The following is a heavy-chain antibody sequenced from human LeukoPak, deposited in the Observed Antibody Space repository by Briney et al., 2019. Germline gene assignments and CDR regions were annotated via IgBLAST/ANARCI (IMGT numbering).Heavy chain of an antibody. J-gene: IGHJ4*02. V-gene: IGHV1-18*01. D-gene: IGHD4-23*01. CDR2: ISTYSGST. Sequence: ASVKVSCKASGYTFTNYDFSCVRQAPGQGLEWMGWISTYSGSTNYAQKLQGRVTMTTDTSTSTAYMELRSLSSDDTAVYYCARQGYGGNPQGAADYWGQGTLVTVSS. CDR3: ARQGYGGNPQGAADY. CDR1: GYTFTNYD.